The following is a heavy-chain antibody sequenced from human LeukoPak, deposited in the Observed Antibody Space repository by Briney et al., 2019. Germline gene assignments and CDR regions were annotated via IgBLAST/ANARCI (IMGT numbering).Heavy chain of an antibody. Sequence: SETLSLTCTVSGGSISNNNYYWGWIRQPQGKGLEWIGNIYYSGSTYYNPSLKSRFTISVDTSKNQFSLNLNSVTAADTAVYYCARSRTGYGNNWFDPWGQGTLVTVSS. CDR1: GGSISNNNYY. D-gene: IGHD5-12*01. J-gene: IGHJ5*02. CDR3: ARSRTGYGNNWFDP. CDR2: IYYSGST. V-gene: IGHV4-39*07.